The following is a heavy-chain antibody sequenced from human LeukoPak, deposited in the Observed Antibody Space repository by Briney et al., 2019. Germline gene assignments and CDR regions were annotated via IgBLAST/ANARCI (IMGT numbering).Heavy chain of an antibody. CDR2: ITGSGDST. Sequence: PGGSLRLSCAASGFTSSSNAMNWVRQAPGKGLEWVSGITGSGDSTYYADSVKGRFTTSRDNAKNSLYLQMNSLRAEDTAVYYCARDQWRYFDWLFHYYYYYGMDVWGQGTTVTVSS. J-gene: IGHJ6*02. V-gene: IGHV3-23*01. D-gene: IGHD3-9*01. CDR3: ARDQWRYFDWLFHYYYYYGMDV. CDR1: GFTSSSNA.